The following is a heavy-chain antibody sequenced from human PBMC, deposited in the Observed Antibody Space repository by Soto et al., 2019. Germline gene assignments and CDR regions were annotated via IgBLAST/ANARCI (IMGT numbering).Heavy chain of an antibody. J-gene: IGHJ6*02. V-gene: IGHV3-30*18. Sequence: GGTLRLSCAASGFTFSSYCMHWVRQAPGKGLEWVAVISYDGSNKYYADSVKGRFTISRDNSKNTLYLQMNSLRAEDTAVYYCAKDHEVDYGMDVWGQGTTVTVSS. CDR1: GFTFSSYC. CDR3: AKDHEVDYGMDV. CDR2: ISYDGSNK.